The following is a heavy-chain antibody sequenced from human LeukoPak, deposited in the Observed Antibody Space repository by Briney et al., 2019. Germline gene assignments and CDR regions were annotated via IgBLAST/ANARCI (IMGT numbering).Heavy chain of an antibody. V-gene: IGHV3-23*01. Sequence: QRGGSLRLSCAVSGFTFSSYAMSWVRQAPGKGLEWVSTISGGGTSTYYADSVKGRVTISRDNSKNTLYLQMNSLRVEDTALYYCAKTLQGYYYYGLDVWGQGTTVTVSS. CDR2: ISGGGTST. CDR1: GFTFSSYA. CDR3: AKTLQGYYYYGLDV. J-gene: IGHJ6*02.